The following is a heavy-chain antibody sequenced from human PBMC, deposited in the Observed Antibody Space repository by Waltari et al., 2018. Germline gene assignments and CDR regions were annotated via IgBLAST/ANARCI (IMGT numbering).Heavy chain of an antibody. CDR3: ARDPHDNWNDLDY. D-gene: IGHD1-20*01. CDR1: GCMFSNNW. V-gene: IGHV3-7*01. Sequence: EVQLVESGGGLVQPGGSLRLSCAASGCMFSNNWMSWVRQAPGKGLEWVANIKQDGGEVYYVDSVKGRFTISRDNAKNSLYLQMNSLRAEDTAVYYCARDPHDNWNDLDYWGQGTLVTVSS. CDR2: IKQDGGEV. J-gene: IGHJ4*02.